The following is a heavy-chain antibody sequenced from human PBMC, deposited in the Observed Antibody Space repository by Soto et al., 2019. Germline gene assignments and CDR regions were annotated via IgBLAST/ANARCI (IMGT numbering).Heavy chain of an antibody. V-gene: IGHV1-3*01. Sequence: ASVKVSCKASGYTFTSYAMHWVRQAPGQRLEWMGWINAGNGNTKYSQKFQGRVTITRDTSASTAYMELSSLRSEDTAVYYCARTSSPYGPVDYWGQGTLVTVSS. CDR2: INAGNGNT. J-gene: IGHJ4*02. CDR1: GYTFTSYA. CDR3: ARTSSPYGPVDY. D-gene: IGHD3-10*01.